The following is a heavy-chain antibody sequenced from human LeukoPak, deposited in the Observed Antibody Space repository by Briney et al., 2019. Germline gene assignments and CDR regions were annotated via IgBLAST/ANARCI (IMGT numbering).Heavy chain of an antibody. V-gene: IGHV3-30*04. J-gene: IGHJ6*02. CDR1: GFSFSNYA. CDR2: ISYDGSNK. Sequence: PGGSLRLSCAAPGFSFSNYAMHWVRHAPGKGLEWVAVISYDGSNKDYAESVKGRFTISRDNSKNTLYLQINNLLPGDTAVYNCARDTYGMDVWGQGTTVTVSS. CDR3: ARDTYGMDV.